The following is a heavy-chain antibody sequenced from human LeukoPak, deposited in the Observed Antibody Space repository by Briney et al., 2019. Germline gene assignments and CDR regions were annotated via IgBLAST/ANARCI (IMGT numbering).Heavy chain of an antibody. CDR2: VNRDGSET. CDR3: ARNNGMDV. Sequence: LSGGSLRLSCAASGFTFSNAWMTWVRQVPGRGPEWVANVNRDGSETYYLDSVKGRFTISKDNAKNSLYLQMNSLRAEDTALYHCARNNGMDVWGQGTTVIVSS. V-gene: IGHV3-7*03. CDR1: GFTFSNAW. J-gene: IGHJ6*02.